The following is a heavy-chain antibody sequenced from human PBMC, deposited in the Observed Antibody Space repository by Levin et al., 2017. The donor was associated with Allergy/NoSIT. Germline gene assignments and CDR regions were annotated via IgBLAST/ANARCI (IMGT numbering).Heavy chain of an antibody. CDR1: GYTFTSFG. Sequence: GASVKVSCKASGYTFTSFGISWVRQAPGQGLEWMGWISAHIGSTYYAQNLQGRGTMTTDTSTSPAYLELRSLRSDDTAVYYCAASISLVRGVPKYYFDYWGQGTLVTVSS. J-gene: IGHJ4*02. D-gene: IGHD3-10*01. CDR3: AASISLVRGVPKYYFDY. CDR2: ISAHIGST. V-gene: IGHV1-18*01.